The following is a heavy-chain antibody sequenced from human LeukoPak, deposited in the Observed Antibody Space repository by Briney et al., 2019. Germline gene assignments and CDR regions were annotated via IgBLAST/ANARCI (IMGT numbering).Heavy chain of an antibody. V-gene: IGHV4-4*02. J-gene: IGHJ4*02. CDR1: GGSVINTNW. Sequence: SGTLSLTCGVSGGSVINTNWWTWVRQPPGKGLEWIGEVHLDGRANYNPSLESRLTMSVDVSENQVSLKLTSVTAADTAVYYCAREGGFYRPLDYSGQGTLVTVSS. CDR3: AREGGFYRPLDY. CDR2: VHLDGRA. D-gene: IGHD3-3*01.